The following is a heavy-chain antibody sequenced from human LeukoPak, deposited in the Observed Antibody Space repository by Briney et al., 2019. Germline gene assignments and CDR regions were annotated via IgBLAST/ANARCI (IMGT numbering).Heavy chain of an antibody. CDR2: INPSGGST. V-gene: IGHV1-46*01. Sequence: ASVKVSCKASGYTFTSYYMHWVRQAPGQGLEWMGIINPSGGSTSYAQKFQGRVTMTRDTSTSTVYMELSSLRSEDTAVYYCARGLYGSGSYYFGSPHYFDYWGQGTLVTVSS. CDR1: GYTFTSYY. CDR3: ARGLYGSGSYYFGSPHYFDY. J-gene: IGHJ4*02. D-gene: IGHD3-10*01.